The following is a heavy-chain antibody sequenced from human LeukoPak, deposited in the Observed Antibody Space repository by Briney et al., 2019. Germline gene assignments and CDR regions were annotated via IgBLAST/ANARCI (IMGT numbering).Heavy chain of an antibody. CDR2: MNPNSGNT. Sequence: ASVKASCKASGYTFTSYGINWVRQATGQGLEWMGWMNPNSGNTGLAQRFQGRLTMTRDTSISTVYMELSSLRSEDTAVYYCARDHYHKIHSVMVTAPDYWGQGTLVIVSS. CDR3: ARDHYHKIHSVMVTAPDY. J-gene: IGHJ4*02. V-gene: IGHV1-8*01. CDR1: GYTFTSYG. D-gene: IGHD2-21*02.